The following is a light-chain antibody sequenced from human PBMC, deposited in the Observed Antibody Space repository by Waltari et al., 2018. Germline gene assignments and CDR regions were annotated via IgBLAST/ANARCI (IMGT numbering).Light chain of an antibody. Sequence: EIVMTQSPATLSVSPGERATLSCRASQNINSNLAWYQQKPGQAPRLLIYGASTRATGIPARFSGSGSGTEFTLIISSLQSEDFAVYYCQQYNNWPLTFGGGTRVEIK. CDR1: QNINSN. V-gene: IGKV3-15*01. J-gene: IGKJ4*01. CDR3: QQYNNWPLT. CDR2: GAS.